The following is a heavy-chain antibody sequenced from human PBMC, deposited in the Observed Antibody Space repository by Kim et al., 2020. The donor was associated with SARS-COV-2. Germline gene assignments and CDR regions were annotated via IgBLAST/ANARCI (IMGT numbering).Heavy chain of an antibody. D-gene: IGHD4-17*01. J-gene: IGHJ4*02. V-gene: IGHV3-7*01. CDR3: ARDRGNYGDKCFDY. CDR1: GFTFSNYR. CDR2: IKQDGGEK. Sequence: GGSLRLSCAASGFTFSNYRMTWVRQAPGKGLEWVANIKQDGGEKYYVDSVRGRFTISRDNAENSMYLQMNSLRAEDTAVYYCARDRGNYGDKCFDYWGQGTLVTVSS.